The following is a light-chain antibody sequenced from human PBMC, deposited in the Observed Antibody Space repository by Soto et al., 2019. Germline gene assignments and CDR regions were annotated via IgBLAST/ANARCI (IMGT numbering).Light chain of an antibody. CDR2: GIS. Sequence: ESVLTQSPGTLSLSPGERATLSCRASHSVTTRYFAWYQQRPGQAHRLLIYGISNSATVIPDRFSGSGSGTDFTLTISRLEPEDFVVYYCQQYSSLPHTFGQGTKVDVK. CDR1: HSVTTRY. CDR3: QQYSSLPHT. V-gene: IGKV3-20*01. J-gene: IGKJ2*01.